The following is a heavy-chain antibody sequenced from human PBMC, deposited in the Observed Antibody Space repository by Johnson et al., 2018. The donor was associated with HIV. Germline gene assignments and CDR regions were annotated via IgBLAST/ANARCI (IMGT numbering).Heavy chain of an antibody. D-gene: IGHD3-22*01. Sequence: VQLVESGGGVVRPGGSLRLSCAASGFTFDDYGMSWVRQAPGKGLEWVSGINWNGGSTGYADSVKARFTISSDNAKNSLYLQMNSLRAEDTALYYCARDLKSYYDSSGYFDAFDIWGQGTMVTVSS. V-gene: IGHV3-20*04. CDR1: GFTFDDYG. CDR2: INWNGGST. J-gene: IGHJ3*02. CDR3: ARDLKSYYDSSGYFDAFDI.